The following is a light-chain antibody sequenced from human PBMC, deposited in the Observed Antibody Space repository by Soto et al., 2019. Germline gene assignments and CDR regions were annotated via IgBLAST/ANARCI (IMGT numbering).Light chain of an antibody. CDR3: SSYTSSSAVV. J-gene: IGLJ2*01. CDR1: SSDVGGYNY. V-gene: IGLV2-14*01. Sequence: QSALTRPASVSGSPGQSITISCTGTSSDVGGYNYVSWYQQQPGKAPKLMIYDVSNRPSGVSNRFSGSKAGNTASLTISGLQAEDEADYYCSSYTSSSAVVFGGGTKLTVL. CDR2: DVS.